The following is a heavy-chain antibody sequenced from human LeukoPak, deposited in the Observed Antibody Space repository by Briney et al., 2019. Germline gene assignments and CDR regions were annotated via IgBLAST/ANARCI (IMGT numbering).Heavy chain of an antibody. J-gene: IGHJ4*02. CDR2: INQGGSGK. CDR1: GFTFSSYW. CDR3: GRGDPDY. Sequence: GGSLRLSCAASGFTFSSYWMNWVRQAPGKGLEWVANINQGGSGKYYVDSVKGRFTISRDNARNSLYLQMNSLRAEDTAVYYCGRGDPDYWGQGTLVTVSS. V-gene: IGHV3-7*01.